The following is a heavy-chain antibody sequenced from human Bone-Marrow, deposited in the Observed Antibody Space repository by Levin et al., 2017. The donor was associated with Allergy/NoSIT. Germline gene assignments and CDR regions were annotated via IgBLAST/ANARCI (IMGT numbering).Heavy chain of an antibody. Sequence: QSGGSLRLSCAASGFTFSSYWMSWVRQAPGKGLEWVANIKQDGSEKYYVDSVRGRFIISRDNAKSSFYLQMNSLRAEDTAVYYCASERNHYHDYFDYWGQGTLVTVSS. CDR2: IKQDGSEK. J-gene: IGHJ4*02. V-gene: IGHV3-7*01. D-gene: IGHD1-14*01. CDR3: ASERNHYHDYFDY. CDR1: GFTFSSYW.